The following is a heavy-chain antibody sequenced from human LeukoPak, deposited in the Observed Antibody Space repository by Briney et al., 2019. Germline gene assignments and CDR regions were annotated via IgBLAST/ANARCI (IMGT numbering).Heavy chain of an antibody. D-gene: IGHD3-9*01. J-gene: IGHJ5*01. CDR1: GYTFTGYY. CDR3: ARQVDNNWFDS. CDR2: INPNSGVT. Sequence: GASVKVSCKASGYTFTGYYMHWVRQAPGQGLEWMGWINPNSGVTKYAQKFQGRVAMTRDTSISTAYLELNRLSSDDSAVFYCARQVDNNWFDSWGQGTLVTVSS. V-gene: IGHV1-2*02.